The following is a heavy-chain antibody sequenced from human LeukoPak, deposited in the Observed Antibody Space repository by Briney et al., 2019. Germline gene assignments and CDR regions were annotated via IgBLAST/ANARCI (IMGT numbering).Heavy chain of an antibody. D-gene: IGHD1-1*01. J-gene: IGHJ4*02. V-gene: IGHV3-23*01. CDR3: ANWLERPFLDY. CDR2: ISGSGGSP. Sequence: PGGSLTLSCAASGFTFSSYAMSWVRQAPGKGLEWVSVISGSGGSPYYADSVKGRFTISRDNSKNTLYLQMNSLRAEDTAVYYCANWLERPFLDYWGQGTLVTVSS. CDR1: GFTFSSYA.